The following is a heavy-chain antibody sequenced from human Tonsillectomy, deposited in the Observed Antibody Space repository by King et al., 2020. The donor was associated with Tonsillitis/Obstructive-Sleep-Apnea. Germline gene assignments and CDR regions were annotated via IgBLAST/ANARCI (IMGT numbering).Heavy chain of an antibody. CDR2: ISVSGST. D-gene: IGHD3-16*02. V-gene: IGHV3-23*04. CDR1: GFTFSSSA. J-gene: IGHJ5*02. CDR3: ARSSKQRGFDP. Sequence: VQLVESGGGFVHPGGSLRLSCAASGFTFSSSAMSWVRQAPGKGLEWVSAISVSGSTYYADSVKGRFTISRDNSSNTVYLQMNSLRAEDTAVYYCARSSKQRGFDPWGQGPLVTVSS.